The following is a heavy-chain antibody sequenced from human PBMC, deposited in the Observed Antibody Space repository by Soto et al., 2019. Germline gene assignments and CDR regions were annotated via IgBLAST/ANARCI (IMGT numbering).Heavy chain of an antibody. J-gene: IGHJ6*02. V-gene: IGHV1-69*12. CDR3: SRDKDRPQLGGNYYYIMDV. D-gene: IGHD3-10*01. CDR2: IMPIFGTP. CDR1: GGTFSSYA. Sequence: QVQLVQSGSEVKKPGSSVKVSCKASGGTFSSYAISWVRQVPGQGLEWRGGIMPIFGTPDYAKKFQGGVTITADESTRIAYRERSILRSEDPGVNYCSRDKDRPQLGGNYYYIMDVGVQGTTVTVSS.